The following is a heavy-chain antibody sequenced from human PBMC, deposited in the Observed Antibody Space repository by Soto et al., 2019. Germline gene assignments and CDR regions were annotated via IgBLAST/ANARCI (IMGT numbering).Heavy chain of an antibody. CDR3: ATWHLQEHAYDI. CDR1: GFTVSGKKY. Sequence: GGSLRLSCAAFGFTVSGKKYVAWVRQAPGKGLEWVSALYDLDGTYYADSVKGRFTTSSDSSRTTVYLQMNSLRPDDTAVYSCATWHLQEHAYDIWGQGTMVTVS. D-gene: IGHD1-1*01. CDR2: LYDLDGT. J-gene: IGHJ3*02. V-gene: IGHV3-53*01.